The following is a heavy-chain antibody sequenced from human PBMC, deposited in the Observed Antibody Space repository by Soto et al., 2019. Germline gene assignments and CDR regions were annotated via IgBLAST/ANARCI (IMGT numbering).Heavy chain of an antibody. V-gene: IGHV3-21*01. CDR2: ISSSIYI. CDR1: GFTFSSYS. D-gene: IGHD5-18*01. J-gene: IGHJ3*02. CDR3: AREASVVDTAMGDAFDI. Sequence: GGSLRLSCAASGFTFSSYSMNWVRQAPGKGLEWVSSISSSIYIYYADSVKGRFTISRDNAKNSLYLQMNSLGAEDTAVYYCAREASVVDTAMGDAFDIWGQGTMVTVSS.